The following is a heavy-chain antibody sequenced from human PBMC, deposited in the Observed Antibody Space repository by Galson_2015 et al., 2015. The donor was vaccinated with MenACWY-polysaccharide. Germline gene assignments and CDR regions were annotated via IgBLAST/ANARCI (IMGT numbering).Heavy chain of an antibody. Sequence: SLRLSCATSGFNFGDHAMDWFRQAPGKGLEWVGFIRSKTDGETTKYAASVKGRFTISRDESNSIAYLQMNSLKIEDTAVYYCSRDRPLDYSGQATLVTVSS. V-gene: IGHV3-49*03. CDR3: SRDRPLDY. J-gene: IGHJ4*02. CDR2: IRSKTDGETT. CDR1: GFNFGDHA.